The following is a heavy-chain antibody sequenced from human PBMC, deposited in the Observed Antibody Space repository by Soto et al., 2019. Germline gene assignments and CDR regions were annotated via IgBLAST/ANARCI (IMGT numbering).Heavy chain of an antibody. CDR3: ARQHSPGIAAAGPHGAFDI. J-gene: IGHJ3*02. CDR2: IKQDGSEK. D-gene: IGHD6-13*01. V-gene: IGHV3-7*01. CDR1: GFTFSSYW. Sequence: GGSLRLSCAASGFTFSSYWMSWVRQAPGKGLEWVANIKQDGSEKYYVDSVKGRFTISRDNAKNSLYLQMNSLRAEDTAVYYCARQHSPGIAAAGPHGAFDIWGQGTMVTVSS.